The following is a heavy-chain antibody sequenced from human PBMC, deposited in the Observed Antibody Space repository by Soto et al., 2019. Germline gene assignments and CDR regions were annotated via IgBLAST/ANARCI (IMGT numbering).Heavy chain of an antibody. V-gene: IGHV3-74*01. J-gene: IGHJ4*02. CDR1: GFTLSSYW. D-gene: IGHD3-22*01. Sequence: GGSLRLSCAASGFTLSSYWMYWVRQAPGKGLVWVSGINNDESTTSYADSVKGRFTISRDNAKNTLYLYMHSLRDEDTAIYYCARITYDGSGSTFRSFDYWGQGTLVTVSS. CDR2: INNDESTT. CDR3: ARITYDGSGSTFRSFDY.